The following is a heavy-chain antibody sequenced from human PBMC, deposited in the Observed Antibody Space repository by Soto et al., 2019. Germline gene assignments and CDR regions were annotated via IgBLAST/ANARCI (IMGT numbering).Heavy chain of an antibody. V-gene: IGHV4-31*02. Sequence: NPGKGLEWIGYIYYSGSTYYNPSLKSRVTISVDTSKNQFSLKLSPVTAADTAVYYFARGKKGITIFGVVIGPGPYFHYWARETRFT. D-gene: IGHD3-3*01. J-gene: IGHJ4*02. CDR2: IYYSGST. CDR3: ARGKKGITIFGVVIGPGPYFHY.